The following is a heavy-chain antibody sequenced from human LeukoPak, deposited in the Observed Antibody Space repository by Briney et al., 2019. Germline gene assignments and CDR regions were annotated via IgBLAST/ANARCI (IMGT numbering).Heavy chain of an antibody. CDR1: GVSISTGRY. V-gene: IGHV4-39*07. CDR2: IYYSGST. Sequence: SETLSLTCTVSGVSISTGRYWGWIRQSPGKGLEWIGSIYYSGSTYYNPSLQSRVTISVDTSKNQFSLKLSFVTAADTAVYYCARIEYSSSCDYWGQGTLVTVSS. CDR3: ARIEYSSSCDY. J-gene: IGHJ4*02. D-gene: IGHD6-6*01.